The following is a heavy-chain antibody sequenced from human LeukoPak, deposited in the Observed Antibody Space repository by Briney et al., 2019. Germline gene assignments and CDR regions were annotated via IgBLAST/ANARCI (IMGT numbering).Heavy chain of an antibody. CDR2: INPSGGST. V-gene: IGHV1-46*01. CDR3: ARRSGEQWLVRRGAPLDY. D-gene: IGHD6-19*01. Sequence: ASVKVSCKASGYTFTSYYMHWVRQAPGQGLEWMGIINPSGGSTSYAQKFQGRVTMTRDTPTSTVYMELSSLRSEDTAVYYCARRSGEQWLVRRGAPLDYWGQGTLVTVSS. J-gene: IGHJ4*02. CDR1: GYTFTSYY.